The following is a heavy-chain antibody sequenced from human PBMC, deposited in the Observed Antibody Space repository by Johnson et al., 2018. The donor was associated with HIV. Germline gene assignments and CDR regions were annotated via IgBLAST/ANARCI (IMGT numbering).Heavy chain of an antibody. D-gene: IGHD3-22*01. CDR3: VRRFYDSSAFDV. CDR2: SNSDGSKV. Sequence: VQLVESGGGVVQPGGSLRLSCEASGLIFSRSWMHWVRQAPGKGLVWVSRSNSDGSKVYYADSVKGRFTISRDNSKNTLYLQMNSLRTEDTAIYFCVRRFYDSSAFDVWGQGTLVTVSS. J-gene: IGHJ3*01. V-gene: IGHV3-74*02. CDR1: GLIFSRSW.